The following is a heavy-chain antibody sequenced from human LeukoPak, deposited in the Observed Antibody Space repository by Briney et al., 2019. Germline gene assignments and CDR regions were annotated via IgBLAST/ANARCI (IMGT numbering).Heavy chain of an antibody. D-gene: IGHD5-12*01. Sequence: ASVKVSCKASGYMFNIYGISWVRQAPGQGLEWMGWISAFNGNTNYARNFQDRVTMTTDTSTSIAYMELTSLSSDDTAVYYCARSPPSTGYDRFDTWGQGTLVTVSS. CDR1: GYMFNIYG. V-gene: IGHV1-18*01. J-gene: IGHJ4*02. CDR3: ARSPPSTGYDRFDT. CDR2: ISAFNGNT.